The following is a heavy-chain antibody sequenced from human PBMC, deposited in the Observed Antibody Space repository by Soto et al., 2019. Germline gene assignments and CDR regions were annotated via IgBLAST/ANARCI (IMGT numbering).Heavy chain of an antibody. D-gene: IGHD6-19*01. CDR1: GFTFPTYA. J-gene: IGHJ4*02. CDR2: IRGSGAGT. V-gene: IGHV3-23*01. CDR3: AKEALTVSGNNFDS. Sequence: EIELLESGGGLVQPGGSLRLSCAASGFTFPTYAMGWVRQAPVKGLEWVSAIRGSGAGTFYADSVKGRLTISRDNAKKMVYLQMNGLRADDTAVYYCAKEALTVSGNNFDSWGQGTLVTVSS.